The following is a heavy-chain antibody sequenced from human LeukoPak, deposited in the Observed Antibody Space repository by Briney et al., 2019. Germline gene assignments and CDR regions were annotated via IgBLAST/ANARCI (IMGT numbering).Heavy chain of an antibody. CDR3: ARDRGIAAGTSRGCSDYMDV. CDR1: GGTFSSYA. CDR2: IIPIFGTA. J-gene: IGHJ6*03. D-gene: IGHD6-13*01. Sequence: SVKVSCKASGGTFSSYAISWVRQAPGQGLEWMGGIIPIFGTANYAQKFQGRVTITTDESTSTAYMELSSLRSEDTAVYYCARDRGIAAGTSRGCSDYMDVWGKGTTVTVSS. V-gene: IGHV1-69*05.